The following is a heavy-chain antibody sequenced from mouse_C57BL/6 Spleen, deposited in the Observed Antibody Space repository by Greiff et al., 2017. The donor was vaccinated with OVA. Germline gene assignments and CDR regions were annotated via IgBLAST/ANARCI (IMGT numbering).Heavy chain of an antibody. Sequence: QVHVKQSGAELARPGASVKLSCKASGYTFTSYGISWVKQRTGQGLEWIGEIYPRSGNTYYNEKFKGKATLTADKSSSTAYMELRSLTSEDSAVYFCARYPSTYAMDYWGQGTSVTVSS. J-gene: IGHJ4*01. CDR2: IYPRSGNT. CDR3: ARYPSTYAMDY. V-gene: IGHV1-81*01. CDR1: GYTFTSYG.